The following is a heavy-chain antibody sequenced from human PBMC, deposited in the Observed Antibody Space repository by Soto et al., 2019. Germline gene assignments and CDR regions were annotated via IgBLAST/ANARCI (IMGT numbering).Heavy chain of an antibody. Sequence: SETLSLTCAVYGGSFSGYYWSWIRQPPGKGLEWIGEINHSGSANYNPSLKSRVTISVDTSKNQFSLKLSSVTAADTAVYYCARDFPLLRYFDWLSRGYYYYGMDVWGQGTTVTVSS. J-gene: IGHJ6*02. CDR3: ARDFPLLRYFDWLSRGYYYYGMDV. D-gene: IGHD3-9*01. CDR2: INHSGSA. V-gene: IGHV4-34*01. CDR1: GGSFSGYY.